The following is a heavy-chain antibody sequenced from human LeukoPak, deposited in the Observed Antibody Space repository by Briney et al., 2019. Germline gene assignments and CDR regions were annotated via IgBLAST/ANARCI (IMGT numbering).Heavy chain of an antibody. D-gene: IGHD6-13*01. J-gene: IGHJ4*02. CDR2: MNPNSGNT. CDR3: ASVPSSWYPQGNDGHHDY. CDR1: GYTFTSYD. V-gene: IGHV1-8*01. Sequence: ASVKVSCKASGYTFTSYDINWVRQATGQGLEWMGWMNPNSGNTGYAQKFQGRVTMTRNTSISTAYMELSSLRSEDTAVYYCASVPSSWYPQGNDGHHDYWAGEPWSPSPQ.